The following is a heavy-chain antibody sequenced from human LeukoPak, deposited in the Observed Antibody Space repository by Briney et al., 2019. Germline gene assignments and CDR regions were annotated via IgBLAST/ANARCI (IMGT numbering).Heavy chain of an antibody. V-gene: IGHV4-34*01. Sequence: SETLSLTCAVYGGSFSGYYWSWIRQPPGKGLEWIGEINHSGSTNYNPSLKRRVTISVDTSKNQFSLKLSSVTAADTAVYYCARVRGYSYGYLDYWGQGTLVTVSS. CDR1: GGSFSGYY. J-gene: IGHJ4*02. CDR3: ARVRGYSYGYLDY. D-gene: IGHD5-18*01. CDR2: INHSGST.